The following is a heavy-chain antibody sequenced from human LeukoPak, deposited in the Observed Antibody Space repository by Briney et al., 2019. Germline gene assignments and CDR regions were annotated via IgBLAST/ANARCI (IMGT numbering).Heavy chain of an antibody. D-gene: IGHD2-15*01. Sequence: ASVKVSCKASGYTFTSYGISWVRQAPGQGLEWMGWISAYNGNTNYAQKLQGRVTMTTDTSTSTAYMELRSLRSDDTAVYYCARDREMVVAANWFDPWGQGTLVTVSS. J-gene: IGHJ5*02. CDR1: GYTFTSYG. CDR2: ISAYNGNT. V-gene: IGHV1-18*01. CDR3: ARDREMVVAANWFDP.